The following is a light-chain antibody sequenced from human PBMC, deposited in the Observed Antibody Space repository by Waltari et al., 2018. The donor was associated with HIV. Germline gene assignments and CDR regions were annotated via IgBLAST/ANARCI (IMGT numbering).Light chain of an antibody. V-gene: IGLV1-44*01. CDR2: PGN. J-gene: IGLJ3*02. CDR1: TSNIGTNS. Sequence: QSVVTQPPSASGAPGQRVTISCSGSTSNIGTNSVRWYQQFPGTAPKLFTYPGNERPSGVPDRFSGSQSGTSASLAISGLQSEDEADYYCATWDDRLNYWVFGGGTKLTVL. CDR3: ATWDDRLNYWV.